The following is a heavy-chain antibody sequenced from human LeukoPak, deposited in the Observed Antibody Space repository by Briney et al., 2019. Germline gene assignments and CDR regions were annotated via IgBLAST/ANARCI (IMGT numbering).Heavy chain of an antibody. CDR3: ARDEAATPERVGFDP. CDR2: INHSGST. Sequence: SETLSLTCAVYGGSFSGYYWSWIRQPPGKGLEWIGEINHSGSTNYNPSLKSRVTISVDTSKNQFSLKLSSVTAADTAVYYCARDEAATPERVGFDPWGQGTLVTVSS. J-gene: IGHJ5*02. CDR1: GGSFSGYY. D-gene: IGHD2-15*01. V-gene: IGHV4-34*01.